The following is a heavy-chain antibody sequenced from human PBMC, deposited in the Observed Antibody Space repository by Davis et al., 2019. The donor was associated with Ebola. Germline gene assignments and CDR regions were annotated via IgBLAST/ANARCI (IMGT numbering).Heavy chain of an antibody. V-gene: IGHV3-53*01. D-gene: IGHD4-17*01. CDR3: ARDAFYGDYAWGDYYYYGMDV. CDR2: IYSGGST. J-gene: IGHJ6*02. Sequence: GESLKISCAASGFTVSSNYMSWVRQAPGKGLEWVSVIYSGGSTYYADSVKGRFTISRDNSKNTLYLQMNSLRAEDTAVYYCARDAFYGDYAWGDYYYYGMDVWGQGTTVTVSS. CDR1: GFTVSSNY.